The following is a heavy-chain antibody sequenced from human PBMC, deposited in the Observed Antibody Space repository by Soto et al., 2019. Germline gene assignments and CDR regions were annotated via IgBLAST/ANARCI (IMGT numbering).Heavy chain of an antibody. CDR1: GYNFTSHW. CDR3: VRQNTWLKLWPNFEY. D-gene: IGHD5-12*01. V-gene: IGHV5-51*01. Sequence: PGASLKISCKASGYNFTSHWIGWVRQMPGKGLEWMGIIYPGDSDIRYSPSFQGQVTIPADKAITTAYLQWRGLKASDTAIYYCVRQNTWLKLWPNFEYWVQGLLVTVSS. J-gene: IGHJ4*02. CDR2: IYPGDSDI.